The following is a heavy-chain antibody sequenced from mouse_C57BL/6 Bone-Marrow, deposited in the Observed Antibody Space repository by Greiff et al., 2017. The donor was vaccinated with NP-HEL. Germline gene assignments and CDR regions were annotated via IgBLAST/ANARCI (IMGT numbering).Heavy chain of an antibody. J-gene: IGHJ4*01. CDR1: GYAFSSSW. CDR2: IYPGDGDT. Sequence: VKLMESGPELVKPGASVKISCKASGYAFSSSWMNWVKQRPGKGLEWIGRIYPGDGDTNYNGKFKGKATLTADKSSSTAYMQLSSLTSEDSAVYFCARFWMDYWGQGTSVTVSS. CDR3: ARFWMDY. V-gene: IGHV1-82*01.